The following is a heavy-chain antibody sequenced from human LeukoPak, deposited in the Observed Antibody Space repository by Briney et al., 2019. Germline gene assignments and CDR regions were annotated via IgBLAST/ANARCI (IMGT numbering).Heavy chain of an antibody. CDR3: ARTGYCSSTSCLEDY. CDR1: GFTFSNSA. V-gene: IGHV3-23*01. J-gene: IGHJ4*02. Sequence: PGGSLRLACAAAGFTFSNSAMSWVRQASGKGREWVAAIIGSYSSTYYADSVKGRFTISRDNSKNTLYLQMDSLRAEDTAIYYCARTGYCSSTSCLEDYWGQGILVTVSS. D-gene: IGHD2-2*01. CDR2: IIGSYSST.